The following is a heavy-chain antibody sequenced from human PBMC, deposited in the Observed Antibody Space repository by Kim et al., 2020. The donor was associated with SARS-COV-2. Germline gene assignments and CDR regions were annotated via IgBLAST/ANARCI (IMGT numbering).Heavy chain of an antibody. Sequence: ASVKVSCKASGYTFTSYAMHWVRQAPGQRLEWMGWINAGNGNTKYSQKFQGRVTITRDTSASTAYMELSSLRSEDTAVYYCAREGYTYSSTYHDAFDIWGQGTMVTVSS. CDR2: INAGNGNT. J-gene: IGHJ3*02. D-gene: IGHD6-13*01. CDR1: GYTFTSYA. V-gene: IGHV1-3*01. CDR3: AREGYTYSSTYHDAFDI.